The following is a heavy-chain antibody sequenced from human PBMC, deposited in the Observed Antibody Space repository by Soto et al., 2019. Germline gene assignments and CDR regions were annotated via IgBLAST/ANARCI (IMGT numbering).Heavy chain of an antibody. J-gene: IGHJ4*02. CDR3: AKVNSFRGRYYALDY. Sequence: GGSLRLSCAASGFTFSSYAMSLVRQAPGKGLEWVSAISGSGGSIYYADSVKGRFTISRDNSKNTLYLQMNSLIAEDTAVYYCAKVNSFRGRYYALDYWGQGTLVTVSS. D-gene: IGHD1-26*01. CDR1: GFTFSSYA. CDR2: ISGSGGSI. V-gene: IGHV3-23*01.